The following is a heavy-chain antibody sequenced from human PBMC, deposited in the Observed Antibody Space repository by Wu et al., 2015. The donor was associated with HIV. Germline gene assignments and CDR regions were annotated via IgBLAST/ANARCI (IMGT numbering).Heavy chain of an antibody. CDR2: INPNSGGT. CDR3: ATGGLEMATMD. Sequence: QVQLVQSGAEVKKPGASVKVSCKASGYTFTGYYMHWVRQAPRQGFEWMGWINPNSGGTNYAQKFQGRVTMTEDTSTDTAYMELSSLRSEDTAVYYCATGGLEMATMDWGQGTLVTVSS. J-gene: IGHJ4*02. V-gene: IGHV1-2*02. CDR1: GYTFTGYY. D-gene: IGHD5-24*01.